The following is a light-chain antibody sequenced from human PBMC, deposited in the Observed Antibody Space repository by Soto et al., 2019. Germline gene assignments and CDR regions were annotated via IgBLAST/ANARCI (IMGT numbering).Light chain of an antibody. CDR2: GAS. J-gene: IGKJ4*02. CDR1: QSIDTH. CDR3: QQSFRTPRT. Sequence: DIQMTQAPSSLSASVGDRVITTCRASQSIDTHLNWYQQKSGRAPKLLISGASSLESGVPSRFSGSGSGTDFTLTITSLQPEDFASYFCQQSFRTPRTFGRGTKVEI. V-gene: IGKV1-39*01.